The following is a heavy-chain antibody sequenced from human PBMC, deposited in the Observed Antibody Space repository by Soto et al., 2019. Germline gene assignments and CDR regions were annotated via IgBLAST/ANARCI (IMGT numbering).Heavy chain of an antibody. CDR2: ISVTGGST. D-gene: IGHD1-7*01. Sequence: GGSLRLSCTASGFTFSSYAMSWVRQAPGKGLEWVSSISVTGGSTYYADSVKGRFTISRDNSKNTLYMQMNSLRTEDTALYFCAKDRRNYLGTGYYFEYWGQGALVTVSS. V-gene: IGHV3-23*01. CDR1: GFTFSSYA. J-gene: IGHJ4*02. CDR3: AKDRRNYLGTGYYFEY.